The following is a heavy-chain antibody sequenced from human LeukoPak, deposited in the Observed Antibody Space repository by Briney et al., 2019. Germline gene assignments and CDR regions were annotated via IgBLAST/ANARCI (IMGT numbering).Heavy chain of an antibody. J-gene: IGHJ4*02. Sequence: PGGSLRLSCAASGFTFSSYWMHWVRQDPGKGLVWVSRINSDGTSTNYADSVKGRFTFSRDNAKNTLFLQMNSLRAEDTAVYYCARGGIRFIDYWGQGTLVTVSS. D-gene: IGHD3-10*01. CDR3: ARGGIRFIDY. V-gene: IGHV3-74*01. CDR1: GFTFSSYW. CDR2: INSDGTST.